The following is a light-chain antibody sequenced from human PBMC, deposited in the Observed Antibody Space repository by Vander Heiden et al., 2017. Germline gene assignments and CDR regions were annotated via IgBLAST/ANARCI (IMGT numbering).Light chain of an antibody. CDR2: KAS. CDR1: QSISSW. V-gene: IGKV1-5*03. J-gene: IGKJ3*01. CDR3: QQYNSYLFT. Sequence: DIQMTQSPSTLSASVGDRVTITCRASQSISSWLAWYQQKPGKAPKLLIYKASSLESGVPSRCSGSGSGTEFTLTISSLQPDDFATYYCQQYNSYLFTFGPGTKVDIK.